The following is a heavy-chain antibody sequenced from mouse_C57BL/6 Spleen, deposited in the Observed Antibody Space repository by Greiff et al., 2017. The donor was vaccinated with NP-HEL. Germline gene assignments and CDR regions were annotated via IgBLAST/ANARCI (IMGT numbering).Heavy chain of an antibody. CDR1: GYTFTDYY. J-gene: IGHJ4*01. CDR3: ARYGSRGDYAMDY. D-gene: IGHD1-1*01. V-gene: IGHV1-76*01. Sequence: QVHVKQSGAELVRPGASVKLSCKASGYTFTDYYINWVKQRPGQGLEWIARIYPGSGNTYYNEKFKGKATLTAEKSSSTAYMQLSSLTSEDSAVYFCARYGSRGDYAMDYWGQGTSVTVSS. CDR2: IYPGSGNT.